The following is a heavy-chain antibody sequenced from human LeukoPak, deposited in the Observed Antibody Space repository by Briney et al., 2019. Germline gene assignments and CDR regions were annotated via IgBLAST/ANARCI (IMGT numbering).Heavy chain of an antibody. D-gene: IGHD1-26*01. Sequence: SVKVSCKASGYTFTGYYMHWVRQAPGQGLEWMGRIIPIFGTANYAQKFQGRVTITTDESTSTAYMELSSLRSEDTAVYYCARATLEWELRSDYFDYWGQGTLVTVSS. CDR3: ARATLEWELRSDYFDY. J-gene: IGHJ4*02. V-gene: IGHV1-69*05. CDR1: GYTFTGYY. CDR2: IIPIFGTA.